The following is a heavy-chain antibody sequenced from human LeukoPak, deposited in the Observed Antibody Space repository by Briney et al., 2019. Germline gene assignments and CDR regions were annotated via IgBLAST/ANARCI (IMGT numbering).Heavy chain of an antibody. V-gene: IGHV3-30*04. CDR2: ISYDGSNE. J-gene: IGHJ4*02. CDR3: AKRGPGSPQSGKYFFDY. D-gene: IGHD3-10*01. Sequence: GGSLRLSCAASGFTFSSYVMHWVRQAPGKGLEWVAIISYDGSNEYYADSVKGRFTISRDNSRSTLYLQMNSLRAEDTAVYYCAKRGPGSPQSGKYFFDYWGQGTLVTVSS. CDR1: GFTFSSYV.